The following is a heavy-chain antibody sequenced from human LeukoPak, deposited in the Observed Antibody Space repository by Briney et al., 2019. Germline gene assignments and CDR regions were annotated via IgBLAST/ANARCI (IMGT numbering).Heavy chain of an antibody. Sequence: PGGSLRLSCAASGFSFSTKYMTWVRQAPGKGLEWVCVLYSGGSTYYADSVKGRFTISRDNSKNTISLQMNSLSAEDTAVYYCAAGGKRYSDQGGQGTLVTVAS. V-gene: IGHV3-53*01. D-gene: IGHD4-23*01. CDR3: AAGGKRYSDQ. J-gene: IGHJ4*02. CDR2: LYSGGST. CDR1: GFSFSTKY.